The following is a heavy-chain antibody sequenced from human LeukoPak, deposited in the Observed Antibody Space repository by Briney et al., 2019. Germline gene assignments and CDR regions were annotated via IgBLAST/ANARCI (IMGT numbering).Heavy chain of an antibody. D-gene: IGHD3-10*01. J-gene: IGHJ6*04. CDR1: GGTFSSYA. V-gene: IGHV1-69*06. CDR2: IIPIFGTA. CDR3: ARWGGLLYYYGMDV. Sequence: SVKVSCKASGGTFSSYAISWVRQAPGQGLEWMGGIIPIFGTANYAQKFQGRVTITADKSTSTAYMELSSLRSEDTAVYYCARWGGLLYYYGMDVWGKGTTITVSS.